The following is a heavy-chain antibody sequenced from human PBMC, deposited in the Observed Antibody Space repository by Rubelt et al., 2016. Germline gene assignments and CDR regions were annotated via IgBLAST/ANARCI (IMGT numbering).Heavy chain of an antibody. CDR2: MNPSDGSA. Sequence: QVQLVQSGAEVKKPGASVKVSCKASGYTFTSYYMHWVRQAPGQGLQWMGIMNPSDGSAGYAQKFKGRVTMTRGRPTRIAYMELASLRSEDTAVYYCARSWTNFDYWGQGTLVTVSS. CDR3: ARSWTNFDY. V-gene: IGHV1-46*01. CDR1: GYTFTSYY. D-gene: IGHD3/OR15-3a*01. J-gene: IGHJ4*02.